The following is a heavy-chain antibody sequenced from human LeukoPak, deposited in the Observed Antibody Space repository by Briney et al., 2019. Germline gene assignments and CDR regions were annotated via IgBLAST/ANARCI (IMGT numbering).Heavy chain of an antibody. D-gene: IGHD2/OR15-2a*01. J-gene: IGHJ4*02. Sequence: GRPLRLSCAASGFTFSSYAMHWVRQAPGKGLEWVAVISYDGSNKYYAGSVKGRFTISRDNSKNTLYLQMNSLRAEDTAVYYCARDRSGTLDYWGQGTLVTVSS. CDR3: ARDRSGTLDY. V-gene: IGHV3-30-3*01. CDR2: ISYDGSNK. CDR1: GFTFSSYA.